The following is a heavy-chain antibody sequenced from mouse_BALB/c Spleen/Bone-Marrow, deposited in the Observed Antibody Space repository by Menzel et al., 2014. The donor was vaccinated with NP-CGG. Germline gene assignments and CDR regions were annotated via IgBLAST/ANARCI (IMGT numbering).Heavy chain of an antibody. J-gene: IGHJ1*01. V-gene: IGHV14-3*02. D-gene: IGHD1-1*01. Sequence: EVQLQQSGAELVKPGASVKLSCTASGFNIKDTYMHWVKQRPEQGLEWIGWIDPENGNTIYDPKFQGKATITADTSSNTAYLQLSSLTSEDTAVYYCARWDYYGSSYRYFDVWGAGTTVTVSS. CDR3: ARWDYYGSSYRYFDV. CDR2: IDPENGNT. CDR1: GFNIKDTY.